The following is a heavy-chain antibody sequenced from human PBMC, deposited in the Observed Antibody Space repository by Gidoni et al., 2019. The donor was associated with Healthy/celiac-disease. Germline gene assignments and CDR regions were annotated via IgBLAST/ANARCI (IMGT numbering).Heavy chain of an antibody. J-gene: IGHJ6*02. V-gene: IGHV4-34*01. CDR3: ARGFLSLYYYYGMDV. Sequence: QVQLQQWGAGLLKPSETLSLTCAVYGGSFSGYYWSWIRQPPGKGLEWIGEINHSGSTNYNPSLKSRVTISVDTSKNQFPLKLSSVTAADTAVYYCARGFLSLYYYYGMDVWGQGTTVTVSS. CDR2: INHSGST. CDR1: GGSFSGYY.